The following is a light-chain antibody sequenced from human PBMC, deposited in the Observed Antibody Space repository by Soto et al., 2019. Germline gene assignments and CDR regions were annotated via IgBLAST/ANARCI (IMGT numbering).Light chain of an antibody. CDR3: ATWDYSLTGEV. CDR2: DNN. Sequence: QSVLTQPPSVSAAPEQKVTISCSGSSSNIGNNYVSWYQQLPGTAPKLLIYDNNKRPSGIPDRFSGSKSGTSGTLDITGLQTGDEADYYCATWDYSLTGEVFGGGTKLTVL. V-gene: IGLV1-51*01. J-gene: IGLJ2*01. CDR1: SSNIGNNY.